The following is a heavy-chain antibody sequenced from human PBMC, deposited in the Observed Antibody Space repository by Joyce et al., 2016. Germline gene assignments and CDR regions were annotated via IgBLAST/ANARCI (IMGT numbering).Heavy chain of an antibody. J-gene: IGHJ6*02. V-gene: IGHV2-5*02. Sequence: QVTLKESGPTLVKPTQTLTLTCTFSGFSLSTSGVGVGWIRQPPGKALELLAIIYWDDDKSYSSSLKSRLTITKDTAKNQVVLTMTNMDPVDTATYYCAHAPATDRYYGMDVWGQGTTVTVSS. CDR2: IYWDDDK. CDR3: AHAPATDRYYGMDV. D-gene: IGHD6-25*01. CDR1: GFSLSTSGVG.